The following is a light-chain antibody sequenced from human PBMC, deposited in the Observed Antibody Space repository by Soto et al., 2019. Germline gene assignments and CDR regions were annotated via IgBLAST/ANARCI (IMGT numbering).Light chain of an antibody. CDR3: SSYVGTNSYV. J-gene: IGLJ1*01. CDR1: SSDVGGYNY. Sequence: QSVLTQPPSASGSPVQSVTISCTGTSSDVGGYNYVSWYQQHPGKAPKLIIYEVYKRPSGVPDRFSGSKSGNTAALTVSGLQAEDEADYYCSSYVGTNSYVFGTGTKVTVL. V-gene: IGLV2-8*01. CDR2: EVY.